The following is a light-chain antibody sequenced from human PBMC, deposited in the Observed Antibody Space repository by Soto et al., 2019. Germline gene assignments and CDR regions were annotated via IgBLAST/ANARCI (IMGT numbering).Light chain of an antibody. V-gene: IGLV2-14*01. CDR2: EVS. Sequence: QSALTQPASVSVSPGQSITISCTGTSGDVDAFDYVSWYQQHPGKAPKLMIFEVSDCPSGVSDRFSGSKSGSTASLTISGLQAEDEADYFCTSFTSSSTQVFGTGTRSPS. J-gene: IGLJ1*01. CDR3: TSFTSSSTQV. CDR1: SGDVDAFDY.